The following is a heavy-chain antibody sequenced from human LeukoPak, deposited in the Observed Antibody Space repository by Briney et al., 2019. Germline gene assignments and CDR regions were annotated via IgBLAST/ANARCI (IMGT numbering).Heavy chain of an antibody. D-gene: IGHD6-13*01. Sequence: GGSLRLSCAASGFTFSSYAMHWVRQAPGKGLEWAAVISYDGSNKYYADSVKGRFTISRDNSKNTLYLQMNSLRAEDTAVYYCARDGAAAGNDYWGQGTLVTVSS. CDR2: ISYDGSNK. CDR3: ARDGAAAGNDY. J-gene: IGHJ4*02. CDR1: GFTFSSYA. V-gene: IGHV3-30-3*01.